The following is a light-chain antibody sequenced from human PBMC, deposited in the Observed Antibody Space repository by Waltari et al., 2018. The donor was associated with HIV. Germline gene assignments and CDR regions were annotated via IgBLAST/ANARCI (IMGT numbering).Light chain of an antibody. V-gene: IGKV3-15*01. CDR2: GAS. Sequence: EIVMTQSPATLSVSPGERATLSCRASQNIGTNLAWYQQKPGQAPRLLIYGASTRATGIPARFSGSGAGTEFTLAISSLQAEDFVVYYCQQYDTWPPKTFGQGTKVEIK. CDR3: QQYDTWPPKT. J-gene: IGKJ1*01. CDR1: QNIGTN.